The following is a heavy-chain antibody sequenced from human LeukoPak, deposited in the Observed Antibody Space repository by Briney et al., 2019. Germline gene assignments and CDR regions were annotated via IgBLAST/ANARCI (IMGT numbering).Heavy chain of an antibody. D-gene: IGHD2-2*01. CDR2: IYYSGST. V-gene: IGHV4-31*03. CDR3: ARVVVPAARWFDP. CDR1: GGSISSGGYY. Sequence: SETLSLTCTVSGGSISSGGYYWSWIRQHPGKGLEWIGYIYYSGSTYYNPSLKSRVTISVDTSKSQFSLKLSSVTAADTAVYYCARVVVPAARWFDPWGQGTLVTVSS. J-gene: IGHJ5*02.